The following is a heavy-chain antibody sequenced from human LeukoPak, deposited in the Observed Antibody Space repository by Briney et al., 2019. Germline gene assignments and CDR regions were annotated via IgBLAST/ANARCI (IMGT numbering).Heavy chain of an antibody. CDR3: ARGGGDWSYFDY. V-gene: IGHV3-23*01. CDR1: GFTFSDYD. D-gene: IGHD3/OR15-3a*01. CDR2: ISYSGGFT. Sequence: GGSLRLSCAASGFTFSDYDMTWVRQAPGKGLEWVSVISYSGGFTYYADSVKGRFTISRDNSKNTVYLQMNSLRAEDTAVYYCARGGGDWSYFDYWGQGTLVTVSS. J-gene: IGHJ4*02.